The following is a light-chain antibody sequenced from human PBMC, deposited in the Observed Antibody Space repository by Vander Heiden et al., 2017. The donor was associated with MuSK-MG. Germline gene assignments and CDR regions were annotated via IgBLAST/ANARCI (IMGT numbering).Light chain of an antibody. CDR1: QDISNY. CDR3: QQDDNLQCT. CDR2: DAS. Sequence: DIQMTQSPSSLSASVGDRVTITCQASQDISNYLNWYQQKLGKAPKLLIYDASNLETGVPSTFSGRASGTDFTFTIISLQPEDLATYYCQQDDNLQCTFGQWTKLELK. V-gene: IGKV1-33*01. J-gene: IGKJ2*02.